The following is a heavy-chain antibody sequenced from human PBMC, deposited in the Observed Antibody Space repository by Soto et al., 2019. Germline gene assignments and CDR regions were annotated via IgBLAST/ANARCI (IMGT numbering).Heavy chain of an antibody. CDR2: IYGAGSA. CDR3: EKSRVFIGAIVTLLDS. CDR1: GFTVSSYH. J-gene: IGHJ4*02. D-gene: IGHD3-16*02. Sequence: GGSLRLSCAASGFTVSSYHMSWVRQAPGKGLEWVSIIYGAGSADFADSVKGRFTISRDNSKNTLYLQMSSLRAEDTAVYYCEKSRVFIGAIVTLLDSWGQGTQVTV. V-gene: IGHV3-66*01.